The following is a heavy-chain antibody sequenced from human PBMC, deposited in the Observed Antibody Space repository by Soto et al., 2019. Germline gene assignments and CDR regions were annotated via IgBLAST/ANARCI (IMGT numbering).Heavy chain of an antibody. D-gene: IGHD3-10*01. CDR1: GFTFSSSA. CDR3: AKDRHYPRDYFHY. CDR2: VSANGQGI. J-gene: IGHJ4*02. V-gene: IGHV3-23*01. Sequence: GGSLRLSCAASGFTFSSSAISWVRQAPGKGLEWVSAVSANGQGIYYADSVRGRFTISRDNSKNTAFLHMDSLSAEDTAVYYCAKDRHYPRDYFHYWGQGTLVTVSS.